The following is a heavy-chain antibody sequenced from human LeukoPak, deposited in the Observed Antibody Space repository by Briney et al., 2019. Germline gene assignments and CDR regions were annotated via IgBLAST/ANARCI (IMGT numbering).Heavy chain of an antibody. Sequence: GSLRLSCAASGFTFSSYAMHWVRQAPGKGLEWIGEINHSGSTNYNPSLKSRVTISVDTSKNQFSLKLSSVTAADTAVYYCARVQQGGYFDYWGQGTLVTVSS. J-gene: IGHJ4*02. CDR3: ARVQQGGYFDY. D-gene: IGHD6-13*01. CDR2: INHSGST. V-gene: IGHV4-34*01. CDR1: GFTFSSYA.